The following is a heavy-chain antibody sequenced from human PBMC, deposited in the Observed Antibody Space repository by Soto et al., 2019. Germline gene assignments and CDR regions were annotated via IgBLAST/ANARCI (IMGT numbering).Heavy chain of an antibody. CDR1: GFTFSSYW. J-gene: IGHJ4*02. Sequence: VGSLRLSCAASGFTFSSYWMSWVRQAPGKGLEWVANIKQDGSEKYYVDSVKGRFTISRDNAKNSLYLQMNSLRAEDTAVYYCARESFGWFGESKFDYWGQGTLVTVSS. D-gene: IGHD3-10*01. CDR3: ARESFGWFGESKFDY. V-gene: IGHV3-7*03. CDR2: IKQDGSEK.